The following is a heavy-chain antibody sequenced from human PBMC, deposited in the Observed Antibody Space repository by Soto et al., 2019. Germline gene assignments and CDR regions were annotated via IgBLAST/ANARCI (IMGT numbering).Heavy chain of an antibody. CDR2: IGPYNGNT. V-gene: IGHV1-18*01. D-gene: IGHD2-15*01. CDR1: GYTFADYG. J-gene: IGHJ2*01. Sequence: QAQLVQSGAEVKKPGASVKVSCQAGGYTFADYGISWVRQAPGQGLEWVGWIGPYNGNTNYAQNLQDRVTMTTDTSTSTAYMELRSLRSDDTALYYCARCDCTVGSCYTCWHFDLWGRGTLLTVSS. CDR3: ARCDCTVGSCYTCWHFDL.